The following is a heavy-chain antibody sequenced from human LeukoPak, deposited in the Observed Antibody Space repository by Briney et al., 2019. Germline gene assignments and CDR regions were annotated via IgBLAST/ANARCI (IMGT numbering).Heavy chain of an antibody. CDR3: ARRYCTGGTCYSFAFDI. D-gene: IGHD2-15*01. V-gene: IGHV4-4*07. CDR1: GGSISDYY. J-gene: IGHJ3*02. CDR2: IYTSGST. Sequence: SETLSLTCTFSGGSISDYYWSWIRQPAGKGLEWIGRIYTSGSTNYNPSLKSRVTISLDTSKNQFSLKLSSVTAADTAVYYCARRYCTGGTCYSFAFDIWGQGTMVTVSS.